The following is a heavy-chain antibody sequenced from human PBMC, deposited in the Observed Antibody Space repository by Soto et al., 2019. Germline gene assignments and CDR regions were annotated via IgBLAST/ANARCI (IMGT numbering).Heavy chain of an antibody. CDR3: TTGRTH. D-gene: IGHD2-2*01. J-gene: IGHJ4*02. CDR1: GFTFSNAW. Sequence: EVQLVESGGGLVKPGGSLRLSCAASGFTFSNAWMNWVRQAPGKGLEWVGRIKSKTDGATTDYAAPVKGRFTISRDDSKNTLYLQMNSLKTEATAVYYCTTGRTHWGQGTLVTVSS. V-gene: IGHV3-15*07. CDR2: IKSKTDGATT.